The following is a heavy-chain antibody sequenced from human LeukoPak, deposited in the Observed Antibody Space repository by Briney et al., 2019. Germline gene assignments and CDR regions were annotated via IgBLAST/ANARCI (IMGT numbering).Heavy chain of an antibody. D-gene: IGHD4-23*01. CDR2: INTNTGNP. CDR1: GYTFTSYA. J-gene: IGHJ6*02. V-gene: IGHV7-4-1*02. Sequence: ASVKVSCKASGYTFTSYAMNWVRQAPGQGLEWMGWINTNTGNPTYAQGFTGRFVFSLDTSVSTAYLQISSLKAEDTAVYYCATSTVVTPPYYYGMHVWAQGTTVTVSS. CDR3: ATSTVVTPPYYYGMHV.